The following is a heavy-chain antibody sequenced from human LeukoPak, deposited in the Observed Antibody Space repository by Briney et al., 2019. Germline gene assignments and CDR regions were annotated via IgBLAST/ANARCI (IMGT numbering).Heavy chain of an antibody. CDR3: AREEVTVTTKPFDY. Sequence: ASVKVSCKASGGTFSSYAISWVRQAPGQGLEWMGRIIPIFGTANYAQKFQGRVTITTDESTSTAYMEPSSLRSEDTAVYYCAREEVTVTTKPFDYWGQGTLVTVSS. CDR1: GGTFSSYA. J-gene: IGHJ4*02. V-gene: IGHV1-69*05. CDR2: IIPIFGTA. D-gene: IGHD4-17*01.